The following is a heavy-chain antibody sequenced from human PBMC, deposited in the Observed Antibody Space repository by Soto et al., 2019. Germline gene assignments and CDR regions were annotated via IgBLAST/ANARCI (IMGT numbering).Heavy chain of an antibody. V-gene: IGHV1-18*01. CDR2: ISAYNGNT. J-gene: IGHJ4*02. Sequence: QVQLVQSGAEVKKPGASVKVSCKASGYTFTSYGISWVRQAPGQGLEWMGWISAYNGNTNYAQKLQGRVTMTTDTXTXTXXMELRSLRSDDTAVYYCARVSLWFGELFLLDTDDYWGQGTLVTVSS. CDR3: ARVSLWFGELFLLDTDDY. CDR1: GYTFTSYG. D-gene: IGHD3-10*01.